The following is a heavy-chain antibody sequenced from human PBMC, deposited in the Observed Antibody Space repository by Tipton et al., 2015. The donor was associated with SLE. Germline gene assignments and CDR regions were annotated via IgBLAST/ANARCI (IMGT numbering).Heavy chain of an antibody. V-gene: IGHV3-30*14. CDR1: GFTFSSYA. D-gene: IGHD2/OR15-2a*01. CDR3: ARDHFGFDI. CDR2: ISYDGSNK. J-gene: IGHJ3*02. Sequence: SLRLSCAASGFTFSSYAMHWVRQAPGKGLEWVAVISYDGSNKYYADSVKGRFTISRDNSKNTLYLQMKSLRAEDTAVYYCARDHFGFDIWGQGTMVTVAS.